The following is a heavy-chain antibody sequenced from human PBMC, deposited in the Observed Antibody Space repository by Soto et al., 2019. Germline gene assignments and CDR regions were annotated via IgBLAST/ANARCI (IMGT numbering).Heavy chain of an antibody. CDR3: AMAMVRGVIITSGRGMDV. J-gene: IGHJ6*02. CDR2: IIPIFGTA. V-gene: IGHV1-69*13. D-gene: IGHD3-10*01. CDR1: GGTFSRNA. Sequence: GASVKVSCKASGGTFSRNAISWVRQAPGQGLEWMGEIIPIFGTANYAQKFQGRVTITADESTSTAYMELSSLRSEDTAVYYCAMAMVRGVIITSGRGMDVWGQGTAVTVSS.